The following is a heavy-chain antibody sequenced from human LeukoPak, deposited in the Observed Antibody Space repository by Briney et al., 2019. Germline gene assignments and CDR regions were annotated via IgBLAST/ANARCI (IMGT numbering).Heavy chain of an antibody. CDR3: ARDQAYYYDSSEAFDI. J-gene: IGHJ3*02. CDR2: ISYDGSNK. V-gene: IGHV3-30-3*01. Sequence: PGRSLRLSCAASGFTFSSYAMHWVRHAPGKGLEWVAVISYDGSNKYYADSVKGRFTISRDNSKNTLYLQMNSLRAEDTAVYYCARDQAYYYDSSEAFDIWGQGTMVTVSS. D-gene: IGHD3-22*01. CDR1: GFTFSSYA.